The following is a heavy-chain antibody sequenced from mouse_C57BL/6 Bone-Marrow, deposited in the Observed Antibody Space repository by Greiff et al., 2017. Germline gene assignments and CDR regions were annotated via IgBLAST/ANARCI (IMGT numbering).Heavy chain of an antibody. V-gene: IGHV2-2*01. D-gene: IGHD4-1*01. J-gene: IGHJ2*01. CDR2: IWSGGST. CDR1: GFSLTSYG. Sequence: VQGVESGPGLVQPSQSLSITCTVSGFSLTSYGVHWVRQSPGKGLEWLGVIWSGGSTDYNAAFISRLSISKDNSQCQVFFKMICLQADDPAIYYCGRNSGTGTYLDYGGQGTTLTVSS. CDR3: GRNSGTGTYLDY.